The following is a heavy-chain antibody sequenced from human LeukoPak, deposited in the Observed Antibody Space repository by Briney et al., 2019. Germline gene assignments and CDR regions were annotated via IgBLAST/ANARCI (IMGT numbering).Heavy chain of an antibody. CDR1: GLIFSSFS. D-gene: IGHD2-2*01. V-gene: IGHV3-21*06. CDR3: ARYMGGYSTSYAFDI. CDR2: ISKSSTYI. J-gene: IGHJ3*02. Sequence: PGGSLRLSCAASGLIFSSFSMNWVRQAPGKGLEWVSSISKSSTYIYYADSMKGRFTVSRDNARNSLSLQMNSLRAEDTAIYYCARYMGGYSTSYAFDIWGPRTMVTVSS.